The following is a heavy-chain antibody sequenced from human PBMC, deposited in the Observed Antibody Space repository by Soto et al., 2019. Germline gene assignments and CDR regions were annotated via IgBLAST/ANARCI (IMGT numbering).Heavy chain of an antibody. CDR1: GGTFSSYT. Sequence: QVPLVQSGAEVKKPGSSVKVSCKASGGTFSSYTISWVRQAPGQGLEWMGRIIPILGIANYAQKFQGRVTITADKSTSTAYMELSSLRSEDTAVYYCARESSMIGYYYYYMDVWGKGTTVTVSS. D-gene: IGHD3-22*01. V-gene: IGHV1-69*08. J-gene: IGHJ6*03. CDR2: IIPILGIA. CDR3: ARESSMIGYYYYYMDV.